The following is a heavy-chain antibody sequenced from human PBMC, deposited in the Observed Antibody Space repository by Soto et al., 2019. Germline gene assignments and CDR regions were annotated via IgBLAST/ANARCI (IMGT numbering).Heavy chain of an antibody. D-gene: IGHD3-22*01. V-gene: IGHV3-33*08. CDR1: GFIFNNFG. J-gene: IGHJ4*02. Sequence: QVHLAESGGGVVQPGRSLRLSCAASGFIFNNFGMHWVRQAPGKGLEWVAVIWFDGSNTYYSDSVKGRCTISRDNSTNTLYMEIHSLIAEDTAVYYGAKTHNYYDRSGHYYGDGGFDYWGQGPRVTGSS. CDR3: AKTHNYYDRSGHYYGDGGFDY. CDR2: IWFDGSNT.